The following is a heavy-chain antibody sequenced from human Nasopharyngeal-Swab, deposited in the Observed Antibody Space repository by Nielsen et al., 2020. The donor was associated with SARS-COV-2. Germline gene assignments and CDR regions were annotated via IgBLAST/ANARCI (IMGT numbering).Heavy chain of an antibody. D-gene: IGHD6-19*01. V-gene: IGHV3-30*03. CDR1: GFTFSSYG. J-gene: IGHJ4*02. Sequence: ALKISCAASGFTFSSYGTHWVRQAPGKGLEWVAVISYDGSNKYYADSVKGRFTISRDNSKNTLYLQMNSLRAEDTAVYYCARGGYSSGYEVDYWGQGTLVTVSS. CDR3: ARGGYSSGYEVDY. CDR2: ISYDGSNK.